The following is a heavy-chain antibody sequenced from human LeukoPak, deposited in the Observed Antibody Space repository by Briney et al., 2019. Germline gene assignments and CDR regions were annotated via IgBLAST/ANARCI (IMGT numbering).Heavy chain of an antibody. J-gene: IGHJ6*04. CDR2: TSGGST. CDR1: GFTFRSYA. CDR3: AKGDCSSTSCSGFYGMDV. Sequence: GGSLRLSCAASGFTFRSYAMSWVRRAPGRGLGWFSTTSGGSTYYAGSVKGRFTISRDNSKSTLYLQMNSLRAEDTAVYYCAKGDCSSTSCSGFYGMDVWGRGTTVTVSS. D-gene: IGHD2-2*01. V-gene: IGHV3-23*01.